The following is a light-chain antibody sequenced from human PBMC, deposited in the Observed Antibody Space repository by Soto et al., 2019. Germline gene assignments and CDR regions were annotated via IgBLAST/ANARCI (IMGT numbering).Light chain of an antibody. J-gene: IGKJ1*01. Sequence: ESGFEQCPGTLSWYQGERATLSCRASQSVSSNYLAWYQQKPGQAPSLLIYDTSTRATGVPDRFSGSGSGTDFALTISRVEPEDFAIYFCQQYGSSPGTFGQGSKVDI. V-gene: IGKV3-20*01. CDR3: QQYGSSPGT. CDR2: DTS. CDR1: QSVSSNY.